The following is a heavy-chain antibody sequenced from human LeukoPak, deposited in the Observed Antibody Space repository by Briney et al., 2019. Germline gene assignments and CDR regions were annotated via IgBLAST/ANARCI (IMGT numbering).Heavy chain of an antibody. V-gene: IGHV3-23*01. CDR2: ICASGHYT. J-gene: IGHJ6*03. CDR3: AKDGSWGDYQFYFYIDV. D-gene: IGHD3-16*01. Sequence: GSLRLSCAVLGFTFAKSAMSWARPGPGKGLGWASSICASGHYTYTADSLKGRFTISRDNSKNTLYLQMNSLRAEDTALYYCAKDGSWGDYQFYFYIDVWGKGTTVTVSS. CDR1: GFTFAKSA.